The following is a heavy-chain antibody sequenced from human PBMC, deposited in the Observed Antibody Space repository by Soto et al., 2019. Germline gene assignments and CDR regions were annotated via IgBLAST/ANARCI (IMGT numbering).Heavy chain of an antibody. CDR2: IIPIFGTA. V-gene: IGHV1-69*13. CDR3: ARDLAARLRYYYYGMDV. J-gene: IGHJ6*02. Sequence: SVKVSCKASGGTFSSYAISWVRQAPGQGLEWMGGIIPIFGTANYAQKFQGRVAITADESTSTAYMELSSLRSEDTAVYYCARDLAARLRYYYYGMDVWGQGTTVTVSS. D-gene: IGHD6-6*01. CDR1: GGTFSSYA.